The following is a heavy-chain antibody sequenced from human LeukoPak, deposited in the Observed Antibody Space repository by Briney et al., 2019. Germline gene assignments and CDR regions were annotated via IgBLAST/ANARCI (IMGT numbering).Heavy chain of an antibody. CDR2: INPSGGST. Sequence: APVKVSCKASGYTFTSYYMHWVRQAPGQGLEWMGIINPSGGSTSYAQKFQGRVTMTRDTSTSTVYMELSSLRSEDTAVYYCARDRGYSSSWYRGLFWFDPWGQGTLVTVSS. V-gene: IGHV1-46*03. CDR3: ARDRGYSSSWYRGLFWFDP. J-gene: IGHJ5*02. CDR1: GYTFTSYY. D-gene: IGHD6-13*01.